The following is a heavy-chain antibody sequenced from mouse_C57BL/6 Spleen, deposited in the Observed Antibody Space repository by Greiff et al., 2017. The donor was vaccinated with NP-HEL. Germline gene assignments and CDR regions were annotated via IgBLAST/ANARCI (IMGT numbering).Heavy chain of an antibody. CDR3: ARGPFAY. CDR1: GYSFTGYY. V-gene: IGHV1-42*01. Sequence: EVQVVESGPELVKPGASVKISCKASGYSFTGYYMNWVKQSPEKSLEWIGEINPSTGGTTYNQKFKAKATLTVDKSSSTAYMQLKSLTSEDSAVYYCARGPFAYWGQGTLVTVSA. CDR2: INPSTGGT. J-gene: IGHJ3*01.